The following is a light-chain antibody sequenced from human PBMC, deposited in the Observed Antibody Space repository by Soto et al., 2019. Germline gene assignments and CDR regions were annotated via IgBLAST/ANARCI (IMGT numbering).Light chain of an antibody. J-gene: IGLJ1*01. Sequence: QSALTQPASVSGSPGQSITISCTGTSSDVGGYNYVSWYQQLPGKAPKLMIYDVSNRPSGVSNRFSGSKSGNTASLTISGLQAEDEADYYCSSYTSSSTLYVFGTGTNVTVL. V-gene: IGLV2-14*01. CDR3: SSYTSSSTLYV. CDR1: SSDVGGYNY. CDR2: DVS.